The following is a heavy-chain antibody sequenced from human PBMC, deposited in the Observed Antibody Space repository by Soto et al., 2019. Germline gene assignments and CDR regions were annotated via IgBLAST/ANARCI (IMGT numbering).Heavy chain of an antibody. V-gene: IGHV1-69*13. D-gene: IGHD3-22*01. CDR2: IIPIFGTA. J-gene: IGHJ4*02. CDR3: ARQPLGYDSSGYYYQAFDY. CDR1: GGTFSSYA. Sequence: SVKVSGKASGGTFSSYAISRVRQAPGQGLEWMGGIIPIFGTANYAQKFQGRVTITADESTSTAYMELSSLRSEDTAVYYCARQPLGYDSSGYYYQAFDYWGQGTLVTVSS.